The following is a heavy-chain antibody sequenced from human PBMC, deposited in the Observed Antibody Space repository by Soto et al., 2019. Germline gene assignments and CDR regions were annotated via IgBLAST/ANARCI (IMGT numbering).Heavy chain of an antibody. D-gene: IGHD6-6*01. CDR1: GGSISSYY. V-gene: IGHV4-59*01. CDR2: IYYSGST. CDR3: ARDISQSIAAPRYYYYGMDV. J-gene: IGHJ6*02. Sequence: SETLSLTCTVSGGSISSYYWSWIRQPPGKGLEWIGYIYYSGSTNYNPSLKSRVTISVDTSKNQFSLKLSSVTAADTAVYYCARDISQSIAAPRYYYYGMDVWGQGTTVTVSS.